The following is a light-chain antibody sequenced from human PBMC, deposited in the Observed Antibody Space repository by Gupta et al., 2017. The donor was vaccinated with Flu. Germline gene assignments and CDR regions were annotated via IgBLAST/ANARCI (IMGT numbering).Light chain of an antibody. V-gene: IGLV2-14*01. CDR3: SSYTSSSTRV. J-gene: IGLJ1*01. CDR1: SSDVGGYNY. Sequence: SITISCTGTSSDVGGYNYVSWYQHHPGKTPKLMIYEVSKRPAGVSNRFSGSKSDNTASLTISGLQAEDEADYYCSSYTSSSTRVFGTGTKVTVL. CDR2: EVS.